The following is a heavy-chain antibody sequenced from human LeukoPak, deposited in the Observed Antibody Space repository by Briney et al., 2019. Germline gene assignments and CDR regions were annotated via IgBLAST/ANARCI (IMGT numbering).Heavy chain of an antibody. V-gene: IGHV3-21*01. CDR3: ARDPNSGSPFDY. J-gene: IGHJ4*02. CDR1: GFTVSNNY. Sequence: PGGSLRLSCAASGFTVSNNYVSWVRQAPGKGLEWVSSIEYNSRYINYPDSLKGRFTTSRDDAKNSLYLQMNNLRAEDTAVYYCARDPNSGSPFDYWGQGTLVTVSS. D-gene: IGHD1-26*01. CDR2: IEYNSRYI.